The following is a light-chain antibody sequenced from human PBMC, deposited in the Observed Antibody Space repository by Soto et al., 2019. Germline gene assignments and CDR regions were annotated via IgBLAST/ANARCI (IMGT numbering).Light chain of an antibody. CDR3: QQYCSSPRT. CDR1: QSVSSSY. V-gene: IGKV3-20*01. Sequence: EIVLTQSPGTLSLSPGERATLACRASQSVSSSYLAWYQQKPGQAPRRLIYGASSRATGIPDRFSGSGSGTDFTLTISRLEPEDFAVYYCQQYCSSPRTFGQGTKLEIK. J-gene: IGKJ2*01. CDR2: GAS.